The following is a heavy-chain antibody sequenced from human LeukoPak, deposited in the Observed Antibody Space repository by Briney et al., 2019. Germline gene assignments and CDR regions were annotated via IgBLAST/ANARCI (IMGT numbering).Heavy chain of an antibody. D-gene: IGHD4-17*01. CDR3: ARGPSTVSHTVDY. CDR1: GYSFTSYW. J-gene: IGHJ4*02. V-gene: IGHV5-51*01. CDR2: IYPGDSDT. Sequence: GESLKISCNGSGYSFTSYWIGWVRQMPGKGLEWMGIIYPGDSDTRYNPSFQGQATISAEKSTSTAYLQWSSLKASDTALYYCARGPSTVSHTVDYWGQGTLVTVSS.